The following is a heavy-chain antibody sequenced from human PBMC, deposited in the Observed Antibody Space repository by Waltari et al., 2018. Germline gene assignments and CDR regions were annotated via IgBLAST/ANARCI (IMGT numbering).Heavy chain of an antibody. CDR1: GYSISSGYY. J-gene: IGHJ5*02. Sequence: QVQLQESGPGLVKPSETLSLTCAVSGYSISSGYYCGWIRQPPGEGLWVIGSIYHSGSTYNHPPLKRRVTIVVDTYKNQFSMMRCSVAAAATAVYYGGGRRYGSGWYSVDWFDPWGQGTLVTVSS. D-gene: IGHD6-19*01. CDR2: IYHSGST. V-gene: IGHV4-38-2*01. CDR3: GGRRYGSGWYSVDWFDP.